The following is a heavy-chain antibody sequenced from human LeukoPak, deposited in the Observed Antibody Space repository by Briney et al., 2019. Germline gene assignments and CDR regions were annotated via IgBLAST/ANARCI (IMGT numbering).Heavy chain of an antibody. CDR3: ARRDYGGNSHFDY. J-gene: IGHJ4*02. Sequence: PGESLNISCKGSEYSFASHWIGWVRQMPGKGLKWRGIIDPADSDTRYSPSFEGKVTISAAKYIRTAYVQWNSLKASDTATYYCARRDYGGNSHFDYWGQGTLVTVSS. CDR2: IDPADSDT. D-gene: IGHD4-23*01. V-gene: IGHV5-51*01. CDR1: EYSFASHW.